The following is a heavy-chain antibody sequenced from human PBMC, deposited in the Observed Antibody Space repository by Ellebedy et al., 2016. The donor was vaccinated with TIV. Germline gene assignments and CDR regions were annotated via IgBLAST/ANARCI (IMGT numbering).Heavy chain of an antibody. J-gene: IGHJ4*02. V-gene: IGHV3-74*01. CDR2: IKSDGSST. CDR3: TRPRLPATDFDS. Sequence: GESLKISCAASGFTFSSYWMHWVRQPPGKGLVWVSRIKSDGSSTNYADSVKGRFTISRDNAKSTLSLQMTSLSAEDTAVYFCTRPRLPATDFDSWGQGTLVTVSS. CDR1: GFTFSSYW. D-gene: IGHD2-2*01.